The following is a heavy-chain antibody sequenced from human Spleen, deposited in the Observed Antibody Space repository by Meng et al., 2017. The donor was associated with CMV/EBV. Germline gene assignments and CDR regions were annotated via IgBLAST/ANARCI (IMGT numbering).Heavy chain of an antibody. D-gene: IGHD3-3*01. Sequence: GESLKISCAASGFTFSSYTMNWVRQAPGKGLEWLSYINFASTTIYYAASVKGRFAISRDNAKNSLYLQINSLRAEDTAIYYCARERFDFWSAHFNYNYCGMDVWGQGTTVTVSS. J-gene: IGHJ6*02. CDR2: INFASTTI. V-gene: IGHV3-48*04. CDR1: GFTFSSYT. CDR3: ARERFDFWSAHFNYNYCGMDV.